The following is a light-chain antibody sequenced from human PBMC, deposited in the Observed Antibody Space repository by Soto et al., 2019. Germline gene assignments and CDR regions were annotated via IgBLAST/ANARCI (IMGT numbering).Light chain of an antibody. J-gene: IGLJ1*01. CDR1: SSDVGGYNY. Sequence: QSVLTQPASVSGCPGQSITISCTGTSSDVGGYNYVSWYQQHPGKAPKFMIYDVSNRPSGVSNRFSGSKSGNTASLTISGLQAEDEADYYYSSYTTSNTRQIVFGTGTRSPS. CDR2: DVS. V-gene: IGLV2-14*01. CDR3: SSYTTSNTRQIV.